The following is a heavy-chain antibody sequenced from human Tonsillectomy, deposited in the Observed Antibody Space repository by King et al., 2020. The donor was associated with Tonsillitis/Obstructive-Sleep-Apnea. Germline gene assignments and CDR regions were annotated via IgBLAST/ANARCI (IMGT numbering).Heavy chain of an antibody. CDR3: ARGYYDSSGYYYHTAFDI. CDR1: GGSISSYY. CDR2: IYYSGST. J-gene: IGHJ3*02. V-gene: IGHV4-59*01. Sequence: VQLQESGPGLVKPSETLSLTCTVSGGSISSYYWSWIRQPPGKGLEWIGYIYYSGSTNHNPSLKSRVTISVDTSKNQFSLKLSSVTAADTAVYYCARGYYDSSGYYYHTAFDIWGQGTMVTVSS. D-gene: IGHD3-22*01.